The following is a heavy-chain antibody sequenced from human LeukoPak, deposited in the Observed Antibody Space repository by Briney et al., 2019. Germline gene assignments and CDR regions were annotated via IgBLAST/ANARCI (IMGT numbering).Heavy chain of an antibody. J-gene: IGHJ4*02. CDR2: ISAYNGNT. V-gene: IGHV1-18*01. CDR1: GYTFTSYG. CDR3: AREIGGIQLWSDFDY. Sequence: GASVKVSCKASGYTFTSYGISWVRQAPGQGLEWMGWISAYNGNTNYAQKLQGRVTMTTDTSTSTAYMELRSLRSDDTAVYYCAREIGGIQLWSDFDYWGQGTLVTVSS. D-gene: IGHD5-18*01.